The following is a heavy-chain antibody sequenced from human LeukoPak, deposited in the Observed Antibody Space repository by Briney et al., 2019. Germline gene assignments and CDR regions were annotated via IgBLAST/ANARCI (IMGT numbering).Heavy chain of an antibody. V-gene: IGHV3-48*03. J-gene: IGHJ4*02. CDR1: GFTFSSYE. CDR2: ISSSGSTI. Sequence: GGSLRLSCAASGFTFSSYEMNWVRQAPGKGLEWVSYISSSGSTIYYADSVKGRFTISRDNSKNTLYLQMNSLRAEDTAVYYCADLGSGSQSDYWGQGTLVTVSS. CDR3: ADLGSGSQSDY. D-gene: IGHD3-10*01.